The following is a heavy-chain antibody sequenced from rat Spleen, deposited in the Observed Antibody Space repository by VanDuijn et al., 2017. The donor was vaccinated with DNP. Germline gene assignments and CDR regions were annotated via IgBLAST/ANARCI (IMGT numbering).Heavy chain of an antibody. D-gene: IGHD5-1*01. CDR3: AIQLGVFDY. CDR1: GYSITSNFR. Sequence: EVQLQESGPGLVKPSQSLSLTCSVTGYSITSNFRWSWIRKFPGNKLEGMGYINGAGDINYNPSLRSRISITRDTSKNQFFLQVNSVTTEDSATYYCAIQLGVFDYWGQGVLVTVSS. V-gene: IGHV3-3*01. CDR2: INGAGDI. J-gene: IGHJ2*01.